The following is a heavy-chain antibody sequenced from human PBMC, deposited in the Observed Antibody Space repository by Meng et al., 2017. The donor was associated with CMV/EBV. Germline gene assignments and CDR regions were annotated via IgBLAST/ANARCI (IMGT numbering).Heavy chain of an antibody. CDR1: GYTFNDHY. CDR2: VDPVDGET. V-gene: IGHV1-69-2*01. D-gene: IGHD6-19*01. CDR3: AREIAVDGQH. Sequence: ASVKVSCKASGYTFNDHYMNWAKQAPGKGLEWMGLVDPVDGETKYAERFQGRVTLTADTTTETAYLELRRLRSDDTAIYYCAREIAVDGQHWGQGTLVTVSS. J-gene: IGHJ1*01.